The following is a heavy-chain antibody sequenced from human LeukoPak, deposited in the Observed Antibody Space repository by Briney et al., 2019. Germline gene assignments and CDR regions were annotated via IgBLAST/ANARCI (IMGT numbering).Heavy chain of an antibody. Sequence: QSSETLSLTCTVSGGSISSYYWSWIRQPAGKGLEWIGRIYTSGSTNYNPSLKSRVTLSLDTSKNQFSLKLTSVTAADTAVYYCARGGDYDSSGYPKDWGQGTLVTVSS. CDR1: GGSISSYY. V-gene: IGHV4-4*07. CDR2: IYTSGST. CDR3: ARGGDYDSSGYPKD. J-gene: IGHJ4*02. D-gene: IGHD3-22*01.